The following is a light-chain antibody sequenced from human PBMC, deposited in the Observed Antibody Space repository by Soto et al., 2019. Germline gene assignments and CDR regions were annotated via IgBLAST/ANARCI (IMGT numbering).Light chain of an antibody. Sequence: EIVWTQSTATLSLSPGGRATLSCTASQSVGSYFAWYQQKPGQAPRVLIYDASKRATGIPARFSGSGSGTDFTLTISSLEPEDSAVYYCQQRSSWPGTFGGVTKVDIK. J-gene: IGKJ4*01. V-gene: IGKV3-11*01. CDR3: QQRSSWPGT. CDR2: DAS. CDR1: QSVGSY.